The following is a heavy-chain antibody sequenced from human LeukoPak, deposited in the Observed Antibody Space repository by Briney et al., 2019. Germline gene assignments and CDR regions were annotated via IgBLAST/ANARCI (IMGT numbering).Heavy chain of an antibody. CDR3: ATRIAADLWAFDI. CDR2: ISGSGGSP. V-gene: IGHV3-23*01. CDR1: GFTFSSYA. Sequence: PGGSLRLSCAASGFTFSSYAMNWVRQARRRGLEWVSAISGSGGSPSYADTVQERCTISSDKSKNTLCLQMDSLRAEDTAVYYCATRIAADLWAFDIWGQGTLVTVSS. D-gene: IGHD6-25*01. J-gene: IGHJ3*02.